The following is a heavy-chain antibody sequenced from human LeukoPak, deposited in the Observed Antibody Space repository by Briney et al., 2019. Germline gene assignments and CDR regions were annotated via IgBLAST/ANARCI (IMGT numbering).Heavy chain of an antibody. CDR1: GGSLSRYY. Sequence: SETLSLTCVVSGGSLSRYYWSWIRQPPGKGLEWIGEINHTGSTNYNPSLKSRVTISVDTPKNQFSLKLSSVTAADTAMYYCARDPSNSGSGDYYFWGQGTLVTVSS. D-gene: IGHD3-22*01. V-gene: IGHV4-34*01. CDR3: ARDPSNSGSGDYYF. J-gene: IGHJ4*02. CDR2: INHTGST.